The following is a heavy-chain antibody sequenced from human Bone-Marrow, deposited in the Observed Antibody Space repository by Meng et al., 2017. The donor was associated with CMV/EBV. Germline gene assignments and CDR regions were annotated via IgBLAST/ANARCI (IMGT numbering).Heavy chain of an antibody. CDR3: ARDSRYWSSTSCYMDLDY. Sequence: SVKVSCKASGGTFSSYAISWVRQAPGQGLEWMGGIIPIFGTANYAQKFQGRVTITTDESTSTAYKELSSLRSEDTAVYYCARDSRYWSSTSCYMDLDYWGQGPLVPVPS. J-gene: IGHJ4*02. V-gene: IGHV1-69*05. D-gene: IGHD2-2*02. CDR1: GGTFSSYA. CDR2: IIPIFGTA.